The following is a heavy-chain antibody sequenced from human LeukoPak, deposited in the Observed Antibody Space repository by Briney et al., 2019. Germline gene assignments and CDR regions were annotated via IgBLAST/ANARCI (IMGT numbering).Heavy chain of an antibody. CDR1: GYTFTNYG. CDR3: ARAHNWYYDFWSGYSSYYYYYYGMDV. V-gene: IGHV1-18*01. J-gene: IGHJ6*02. D-gene: IGHD3-3*01. Sequence: ASVKVSCKASGYTFTNYGISWVRQAPGQGLEWMGWISGYNGNTNYAQKFQGRVTMTTDTSTSTAYMDLRSLRSDDTAVYYCARAHNWYYDFWSGYSSYYYYYYGMDVWGQGTTVTVSS. CDR2: ISGYNGNT.